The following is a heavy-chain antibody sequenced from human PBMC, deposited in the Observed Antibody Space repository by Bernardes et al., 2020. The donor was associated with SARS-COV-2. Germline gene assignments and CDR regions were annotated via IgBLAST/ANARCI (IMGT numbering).Heavy chain of an antibody. Sequence: GSLRLSCAAPGFTFSSYSMNWVRQAPGKGLEWVSSISSSSSYIYYADSVKGRFTISRDNAKNSLYLQMNSLRAEDTAVYYCARGLYSSSWGPLTYWGQGTLVTVSS. CDR2: ISSSSSYI. J-gene: IGHJ4*02. CDR1: GFTFSSYS. CDR3: ARGLYSSSWGPLTY. V-gene: IGHV3-21*01. D-gene: IGHD6-13*01.